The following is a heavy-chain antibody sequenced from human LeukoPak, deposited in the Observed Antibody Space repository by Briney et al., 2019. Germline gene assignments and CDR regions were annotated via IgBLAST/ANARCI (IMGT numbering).Heavy chain of an antibody. CDR1: GFTFSSYW. Sequence: GGSLRLSCAASGFTFSSYWMHWVRQAPGKGLVWVSRINSDESRTTYADSVKGRFTISRDNAKTTLYLQMNSLRAEDTAVYYCARGVQTTPNAPFDYWGQGTLVTVSS. V-gene: IGHV3-74*03. CDR2: INSDESRT. J-gene: IGHJ4*02. CDR3: ARGVQTTPNAPFDY. D-gene: IGHD4-17*01.